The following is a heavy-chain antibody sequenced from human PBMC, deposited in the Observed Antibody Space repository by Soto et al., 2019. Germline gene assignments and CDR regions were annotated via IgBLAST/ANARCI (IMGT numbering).Heavy chain of an antibody. V-gene: IGHV3-33*01. D-gene: IGHD6-19*01. CDR1: GFTFSSYG. Sequence: QVQLVESGGGVVQPGRSLRLSCAASGFTFSSYGMHWVRQAPGKGLEWVAVIWYDGSNKYYADSVKGRFTISRDNSKNARYLQMYSQRAEDTAVYYCARGIAVAGIDYWGQGILVTVSS. CDR3: ARGIAVAGIDY. J-gene: IGHJ4*02. CDR2: IWYDGSNK.